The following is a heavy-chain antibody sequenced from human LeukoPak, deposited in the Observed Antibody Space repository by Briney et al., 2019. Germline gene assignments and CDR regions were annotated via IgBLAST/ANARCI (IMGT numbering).Heavy chain of an antibody. J-gene: IGHJ4*02. CDR2: ISAYNGNT. CDR1: GYTFTSYG. V-gene: IGHV1-18*01. Sequence: ASVKVSCKASGYTFTSYGISWVRQAPGQGLEWMGWISAYNGNTNYAQKLQGRVTMTTDTSASTAYMELRSLRSDDTAVYYCARDIYYYDSSGYLDGSNWGQGTLVTVSS. CDR3: ARDIYYYDSSGYLDGSN. D-gene: IGHD3-22*01.